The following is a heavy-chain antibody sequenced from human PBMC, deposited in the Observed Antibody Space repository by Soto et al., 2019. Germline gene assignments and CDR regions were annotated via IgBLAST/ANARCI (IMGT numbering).Heavy chain of an antibody. D-gene: IGHD1-26*01. CDR3: ARDLRIVDGGSYYYYGMDV. CDR2: IYYSGST. CDR1: GGSISSYY. J-gene: IGHJ6*02. Sequence: QVQLQESGPGLVKPSETLSLTCTVSGGSISSYYWSWIRQPPGKGLDWIGYIYYSGSTNYNPSLKSRVTISVDTSKNQFSLKLSSVTAADTAVYYCARDLRIVDGGSYYYYGMDVWGQGTTVTVSS. V-gene: IGHV4-59*01.